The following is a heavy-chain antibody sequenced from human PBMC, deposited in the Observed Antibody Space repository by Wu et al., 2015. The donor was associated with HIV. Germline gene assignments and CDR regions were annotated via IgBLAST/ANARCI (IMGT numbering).Heavy chain of an antibody. CDR2: INHSGST. J-gene: IGHJ4*02. Sequence: QVQLQQWGAGLLKPSETLSLTCAVYGGSFSGYYWSWIRQSPGKGLEWIGEINHSGSTNSNPSLKSRVTISVDTSKNRFSLKLSSVTAADTAVYYCARSRLRCTDGICYRYYFDYWGQGTLVTVSS. CDR1: GGSFSGYY. CDR3: ARSRLRCTDGICYRYYFDY. D-gene: IGHD2-8*01. V-gene: IGHV4-34*02.